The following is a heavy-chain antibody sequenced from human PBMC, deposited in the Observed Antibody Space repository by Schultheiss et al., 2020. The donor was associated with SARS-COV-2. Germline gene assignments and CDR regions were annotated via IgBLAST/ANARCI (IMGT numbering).Heavy chain of an antibody. CDR3: ARDSLSLTYYYDSSGYERGY. V-gene: IGHV1-2*06. CDR2: INPNSGGT. J-gene: IGHJ4*02. CDR1: GYTFTSYA. D-gene: IGHD3-22*01. Sequence: ASVKVSCKASGYTFTSYAMHWVRQAPGQGLEWMGRINPNSGGTNYAQKFQGRVTMTRDTSISTAYMELSRLRSDDTAVYYCARDSLSLTYYYDSSGYERGYWGQGTLVTVSS.